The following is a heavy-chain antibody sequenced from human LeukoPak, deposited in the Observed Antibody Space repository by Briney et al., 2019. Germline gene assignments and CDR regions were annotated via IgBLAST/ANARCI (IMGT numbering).Heavy chain of an antibody. CDR3: ARTALDTTTYFHY. V-gene: IGHV4-28*01. CDR1: GYSISSSNW. J-gene: IGHJ4*02. Sequence: SGTLSLTCAVSGYSISSSNWWGWIRQPPGKGLEWIGYIFYSGSAYFNPSLKSRVTMSIDTSKNQFSLKLNSVTAVDTAAYYCARTALDTTTYFHYWGQGTLVTVSS. D-gene: IGHD5-18*01. CDR2: IFYSGSA.